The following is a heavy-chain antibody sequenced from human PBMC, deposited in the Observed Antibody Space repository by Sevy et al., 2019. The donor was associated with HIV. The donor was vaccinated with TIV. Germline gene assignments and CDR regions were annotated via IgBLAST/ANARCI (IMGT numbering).Heavy chain of an antibody. CDR1: GGSFSGYY. J-gene: IGHJ4*02. CDR2: INHSGST. Sequence: SETLSLTCAVYGGSFSGYYWSWIRQPPDKGLEWIGEINHSGSTNYNPSLKSRVTISVDTSKIQFSLKLSSVTAADTAVYYCARGPPEYCSSTSCYRFDSWGQRTLVTVSS. V-gene: IGHV4-34*01. CDR3: ARGPPEYCSSTSCYRFDS. D-gene: IGHD2-2*02.